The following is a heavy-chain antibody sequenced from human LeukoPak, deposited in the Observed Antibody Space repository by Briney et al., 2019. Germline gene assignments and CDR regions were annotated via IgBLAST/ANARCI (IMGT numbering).Heavy chain of an antibody. V-gene: IGHV1-46*01. CDR2: INPSGGST. CDR1: GYTFTSYY. Sequence: ASVKVSCKASGYTFTSYYMHWVRQAPGQGLEWMGIINPSGGSTSYAQKFQGRVTMTRDTSTSTVYMELSSLRSEDTAVYYCARDRKIVLMVYARFYYMDVWGKGTTVTVSS. CDR3: ARDRKIVLMVYARFYYMDV. J-gene: IGHJ6*03. D-gene: IGHD2-8*01.